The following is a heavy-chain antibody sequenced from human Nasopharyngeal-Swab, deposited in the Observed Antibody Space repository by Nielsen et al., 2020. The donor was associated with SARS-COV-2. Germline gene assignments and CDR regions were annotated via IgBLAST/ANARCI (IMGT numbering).Heavy chain of an antibody. J-gene: IGHJ5*02. CDR2: INSEGSST. Sequence: GGSLRLSCAASGFTFSSYWMHWVRQAPGKGLVWVSRINSEGSSTSYADSAKGRFTISRDNAKNTLYLQMNSLRAEDTAVYYCVRSPSSISPGWFDPWGQGTLVTVSS. CDR3: VRSPSSISPGWFDP. V-gene: IGHV3-74*01. CDR1: GFTFSSYW. D-gene: IGHD1-14*01.